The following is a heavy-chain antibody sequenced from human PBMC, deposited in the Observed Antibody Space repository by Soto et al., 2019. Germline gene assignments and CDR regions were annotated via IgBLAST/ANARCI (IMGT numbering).Heavy chain of an antibody. V-gene: IGHV4-59*01. CDR1: GGSISSYY. Sequence: PSETLSLTCTVSGGSISSYYWSWIRQSPGKGLEWIGYIYYSGSTKYNPSLKSRVTISVDTSKNQFSLKLSSVTAADTAVYYCGRGRGDTAMAWYYWGQGTLVTVSS. CDR3: GRGRGDTAMAWYY. CDR2: IYYSGST. D-gene: IGHD5-18*01. J-gene: IGHJ4*02.